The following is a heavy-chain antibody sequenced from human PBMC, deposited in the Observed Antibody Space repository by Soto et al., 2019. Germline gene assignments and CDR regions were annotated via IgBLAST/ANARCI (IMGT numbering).Heavy chain of an antibody. CDR3: ARSLKVLSGCFNP. CDR1: GDSVSSPSYN. Sequence: QAQLQESGPGLVKPSETLSLTCTVSGDSVSSPSYNWSWIRQSPGKGLEWIGYIYSSGSTKYNPSLNSRVTISVDTSKNQFSLRLTSVTAADTAVYYCARSLKVLSGCFNPWGQGTLVTVSS. J-gene: IGHJ5*02. D-gene: IGHD6-25*01. CDR2: IYSSGST. V-gene: IGHV4-61*01.